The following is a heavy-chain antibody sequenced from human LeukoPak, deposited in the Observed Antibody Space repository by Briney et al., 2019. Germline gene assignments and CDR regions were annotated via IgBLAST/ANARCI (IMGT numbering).Heavy chain of an antibody. CDR3: AKDRAPRGFSYFDY. CDR2: IYSGGST. J-gene: IGHJ4*02. V-gene: IGHV3-53*01. Sequence: GGSLRLSCAASGFTVSSNYMSWVRQAPGKGLEWVSIIYSGGSTFYADSVKGRFTISRDNSKNTLYLQMNSLRAEDTAVYYCAKDRAPRGFSYFDYWGQGTLVTVSS. D-gene: IGHD1-26*01. CDR1: GFTVSSNY.